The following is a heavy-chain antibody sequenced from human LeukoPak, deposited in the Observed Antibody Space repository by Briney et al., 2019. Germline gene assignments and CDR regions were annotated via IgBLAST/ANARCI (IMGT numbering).Heavy chain of an antibody. D-gene: IGHD3-22*01. CDR1: RFTFSSYS. J-gene: IGHJ4*02. Sequence: PGGSLRLSCAASRFTFSSYSMNWIRQAPGKGLEWVSSISGSGEFIYYGDSVKGRVTISRDNGKNSLYLQMNSVRPEDMAVYYCARDDSHGYHFFDSWGRATLVTVSS. CDR2: ISGSGEFI. V-gene: IGHV3-21*01. CDR3: ARDDSHGYHFFDS.